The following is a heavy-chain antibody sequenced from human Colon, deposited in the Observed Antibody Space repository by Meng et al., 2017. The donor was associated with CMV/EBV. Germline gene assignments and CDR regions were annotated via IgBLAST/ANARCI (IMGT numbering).Heavy chain of an antibody. CDR1: GESFRGYY. CDR3: ARATKSSCWEVLDY. CDR2: SYYTGST. Sequence: GQLQQWGAGLLKPSETLSLTCAVYGESFRGYYWTWIRQPPGRGLEWIGESYYTGSTNYSPSLKSRVTISLDTSKNQFSLKLNSVTAADTAVYYCARATKSSCWEVLDYWGHGTLVTVSS. D-gene: IGHD2-2*01. V-gene: IGHV4-34*01. J-gene: IGHJ4*01.